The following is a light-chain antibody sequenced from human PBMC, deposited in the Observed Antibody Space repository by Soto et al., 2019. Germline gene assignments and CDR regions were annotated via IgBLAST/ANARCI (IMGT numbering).Light chain of an antibody. CDR2: GAS. V-gene: IGKV3-15*01. CDR3: QQYNNLPPIT. CDR1: QSVSNN. Sequence: TLSLTKGERATLSCRAIQSVSNNYLAWYQQKPGQAPTILIYGASTRATGIPARFSGSGSGTEFTLTISSLQSEDFAVYYCQQYNNLPPITFGQVTRLEI. J-gene: IGKJ5*01.